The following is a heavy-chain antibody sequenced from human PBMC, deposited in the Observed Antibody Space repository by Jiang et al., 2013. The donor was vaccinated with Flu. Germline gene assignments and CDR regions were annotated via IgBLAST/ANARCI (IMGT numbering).Heavy chain of an antibody. CDR3: AKGGSKYVRWHFDL. V-gene: IGHV3-23*04. CDR1: GFTFSSYA. CDR2: ISGSDGST. Sequence: VQLVESGGGLVQPGGSLRLSCAASGFTFSSYAMSWVRQAPGKGLEWVSAISGSDGSTYYADSVKGRFTISRDNSKNTLCLQMNSLRAEDTALYYCAKGGSKYVRWHFDLWGRGTLVAVSS. D-gene: IGHD3-16*01. J-gene: IGHJ2*01.